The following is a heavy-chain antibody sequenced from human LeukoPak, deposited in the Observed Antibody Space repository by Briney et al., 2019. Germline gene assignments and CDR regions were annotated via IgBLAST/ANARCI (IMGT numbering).Heavy chain of an antibody. CDR2: IIPILGIA. D-gene: IGHD6-13*01. CDR1: GGTFSSYA. V-gene: IGHV1-69*04. J-gene: IGHJ1*01. Sequence: ASVKVSCKASGGTFSSYAISWVRQAPGQGLEWMGRIIPILGIANYAQKFQGRVTITADKSTSTAYMELSSLRSEDTAVYYCARDLTRYSSSWYGYFQHWGQGTLVTVSS. CDR3: ARDLTRYSSSWYGYFQH.